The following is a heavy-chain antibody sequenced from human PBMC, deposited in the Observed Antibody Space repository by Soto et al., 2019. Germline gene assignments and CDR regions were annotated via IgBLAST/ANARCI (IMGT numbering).Heavy chain of an antibody. Sequence: PGGFLRLSWGAAGFNIRKYAMSRIRQAPGKGLEWVSGISGSDGDTYYADSVKGRFTFSRDNSKNTLYLQMNSLRAEDTAVYYCARHLHYFDYWGQGTLVTVSS. CDR3: ARHLHYFDY. CDR2: ISGSDGDT. CDR1: GFNIRKYA. J-gene: IGHJ4*02. V-gene: IGHV3-23*01.